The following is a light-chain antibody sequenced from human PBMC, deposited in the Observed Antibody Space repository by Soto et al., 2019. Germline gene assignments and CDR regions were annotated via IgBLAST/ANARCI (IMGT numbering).Light chain of an antibody. J-gene: IGLJ2*01. V-gene: IGLV2-14*03. CDR3: SSYTSSSTRLV. CDR1: SSDVGGYNY. CDR2: DVN. Sequence: QSALTQPASVSGSPGQSITISCTGTSSDVGGYNYVSWYQHHPDKAPKLMIYDVNNRPSGASHRFSGSKSGNXASLTISGLQAEDEAAYYCSSYTSSSTRLVFGGGTKLTVL.